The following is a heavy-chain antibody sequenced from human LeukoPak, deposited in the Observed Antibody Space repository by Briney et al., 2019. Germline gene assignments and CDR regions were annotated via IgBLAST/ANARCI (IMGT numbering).Heavy chain of an antibody. CDR1: GYTFTGYY. CDR2: INPNSGGT. J-gene: IGHJ4*02. V-gene: IGHV1-2*02. Sequence: GASVKVSCKASGYTFTGYYMYWVRQAPGQGLGWMGWINPNSGGTNFAQKFQGRVTMTRDTSISTAYMELSRLRSDDTAVYYCARVRSCSSTSCNPFFDYWGQGTLVTVSS. CDR3: ARVRSCSSTSCNPFFDY. D-gene: IGHD2-2*01.